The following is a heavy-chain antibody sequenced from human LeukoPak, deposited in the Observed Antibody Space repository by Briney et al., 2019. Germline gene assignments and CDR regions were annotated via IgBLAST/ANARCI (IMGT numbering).Heavy chain of an antibody. CDR1: GFTFSSYW. D-gene: IGHD3-16*01. CDR3: ASYLIRGGSYYFDY. V-gene: IGHV3-7*02. Sequence: GGTLRLSCGASGFTFSSYWMSWVRQAPGKGLEWVANIKQDGSEKYYVDSVKGRFTGSRDNAKNSLYLQMNSLRAEDTAVYYCASYLIRGGSYYFDYWGQGTLVTVSS. J-gene: IGHJ4*02. CDR2: IKQDGSEK.